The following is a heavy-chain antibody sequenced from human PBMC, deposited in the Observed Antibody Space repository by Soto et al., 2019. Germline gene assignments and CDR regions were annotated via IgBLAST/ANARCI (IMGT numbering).Heavy chain of an antibody. J-gene: IGHJ5*02. CDR3: ARFNYYDNWFDP. CDR1: GGSISSGDYY. D-gene: IGHD3-22*01. Sequence: PSETLSLTCTVSGGSISSGDYYWSWIRQPPGKGLEWIGYIYYSGSTYYNPSLKSRVTISVGTSKNQFSLKLSSVTAADTAVYYCARFNYYDNWFDPWGQGTLVTVSS. V-gene: IGHV4-30-4*01. CDR2: IYYSGST.